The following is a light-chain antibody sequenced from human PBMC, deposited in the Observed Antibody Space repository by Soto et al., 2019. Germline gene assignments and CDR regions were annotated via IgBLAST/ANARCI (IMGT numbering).Light chain of an antibody. V-gene: IGKV1-12*01. CDR1: QPITSW. J-gene: IGKJ5*01. CDR2: STS. CDR3: QRANSGS. Sequence: DIQMTQSPSSVSASVGDRVTITCRASQPITSWLAWYQQKPGKDPKLLIYSTSSMQSGVPSRFSGRGSGTDFTLTVSSLQPEDSATYYCQRANSGSFGQGTRLEIK.